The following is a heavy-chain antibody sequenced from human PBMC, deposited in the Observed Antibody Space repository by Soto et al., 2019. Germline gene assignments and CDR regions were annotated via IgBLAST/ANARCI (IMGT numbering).Heavy chain of an antibody. D-gene: IGHD4-17*01. CDR3: ARRYGTLFDY. J-gene: IGHJ4*02. V-gene: IGHV4-39*07. Sequence: PSETLSLTCTVSGGSISSSSYYWGWIRQPPGKGLEWIGYIYYSGSTYYNPSLKSRVTISVDTSENQFSLKLSSVTAADTAVYYCARRYGTLFDYWGQGTLVTVSS. CDR2: IYYSGST. CDR1: GGSISSSSYY.